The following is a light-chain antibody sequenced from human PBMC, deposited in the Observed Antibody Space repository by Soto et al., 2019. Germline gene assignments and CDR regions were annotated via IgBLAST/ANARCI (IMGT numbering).Light chain of an antibody. J-gene: IGLJ2*01. CDR1: SSNIGPTYD. CDR2: RNN. Sequence: QSVLTQPPSVSGAPGQRVTISCTGSSSNIGPTYDVHWYQQLPGTAPKLLIYRNNQRPSGVPDRFSGSKSGTSASLAISGLRSEDEADYYCAAWDDSLSGHELFGGGTKLTVL. V-gene: IGLV1-47*01. CDR3: AAWDDSLSGHEL.